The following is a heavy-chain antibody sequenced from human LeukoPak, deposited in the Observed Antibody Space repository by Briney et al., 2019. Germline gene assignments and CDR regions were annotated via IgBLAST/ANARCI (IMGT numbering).Heavy chain of an antibody. D-gene: IGHD1-1*01. CDR3: ARDPGTTSRTWKFDP. V-gene: IGHV4-59*01. J-gene: IGHJ5*02. CDR2: IHNSGNT. CDR1: GGSISSYH. Sequence: SETLSLTCTVSGGSISSYHWSWIRQPPRKGLEWIGYIHNSGNTNYNPSLQSRVTMSLDLSKNQFSLRLNSVTVADTAVYYCARDPGTTSRTWKFDPWGQVTLVTVSS.